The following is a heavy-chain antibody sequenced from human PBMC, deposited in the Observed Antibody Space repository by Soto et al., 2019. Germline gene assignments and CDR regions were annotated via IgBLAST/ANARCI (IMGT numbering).Heavy chain of an antibody. CDR1: GGSISSSNW. V-gene: IGHV4-4*02. CDR3: AKLRTYDLMTAPDY. D-gene: IGHD2-21*02. CDR2: IYHSGRT. J-gene: IGHJ4*02. Sequence: SETLSLTCVVSGGSISSSNWWSWVRQPPGKGLEWIGEIYHSGRTNYNPSLKSRVTISLDKSKNQFSLKLSSVTAAETAVYYCAKLRTYDLMTAPDYWGQGTLXTVSS.